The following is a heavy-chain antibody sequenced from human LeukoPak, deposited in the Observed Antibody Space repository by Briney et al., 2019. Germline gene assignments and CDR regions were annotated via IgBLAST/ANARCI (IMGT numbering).Heavy chain of an antibody. CDR1: GFTFSSYG. D-gene: IGHD3-10*01. J-gene: IGHJ3*02. CDR3: AKVAGYGSADAFDI. CDR2: IRYDGSNK. Sequence: PGGSLRLSCGASGFTFSSYGMHWVRQAPGKGPEWVAFIRYDGSNKYYADSVKGRFTISRDNSKNTLYLQMNSLRAEDTAEYNCAKVAGYGSADAFDIWGQGTMVIVSS. V-gene: IGHV3-30*02.